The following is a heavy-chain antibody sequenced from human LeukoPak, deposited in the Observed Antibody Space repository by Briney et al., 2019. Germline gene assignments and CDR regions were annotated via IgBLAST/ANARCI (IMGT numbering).Heavy chain of an antibody. CDR1: GGSISSYY. Sequence: SETLSLTCTVSGGSISSYYWSWIRQPPGKGLEWIGYIYYSGSTNYNPSLKSRVTISVDTSKNQFSLKLSSVTAADTAVYYCARVIHGFAEYYFDYSGEGTLVTVS. V-gene: IGHV4-59*08. CDR2: IYYSGST. CDR3: ARVIHGFAEYYFDY. J-gene: IGHJ4*02. D-gene: IGHD3-10*01.